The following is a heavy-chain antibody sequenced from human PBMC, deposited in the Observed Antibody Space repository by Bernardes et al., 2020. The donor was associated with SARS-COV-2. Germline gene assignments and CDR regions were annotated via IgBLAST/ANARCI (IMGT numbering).Heavy chain of an antibody. Sequence: ASVKVSCKTSGYTFTGNYMHWVRQATGQGLEWMGWPNPNSRDTNYAQKLQGRVTMTRYTSISTAYMELSSLRSDDTAVYYCASATTDYGCHYWGQGSLVTVSS. J-gene: IGHJ4*02. CDR1: GYTFTGNY. D-gene: IGHD4-17*01. CDR3: ASATTDYGCHY. V-gene: IGHV1-2*02. CDR2: PNPNSRDT.